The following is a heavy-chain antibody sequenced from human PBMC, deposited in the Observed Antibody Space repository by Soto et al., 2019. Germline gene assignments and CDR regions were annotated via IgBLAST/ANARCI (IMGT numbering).Heavy chain of an antibody. CDR3: ARERIGDSHGFDI. CDR1: GGSISSGDYY. D-gene: IGHD2-21*02. Sequence: SETLSLTCTVSGGSISSGDYYWSWIRQPPEKGLEWIGDINYSGRTSYSPSLKRRATISLDTSKNQFSLKVSSVTSADTAVYYCARERIGDSHGFDIWGQGTMVTVSS. J-gene: IGHJ3*02. CDR2: INYSGRT. V-gene: IGHV4-30-4*01.